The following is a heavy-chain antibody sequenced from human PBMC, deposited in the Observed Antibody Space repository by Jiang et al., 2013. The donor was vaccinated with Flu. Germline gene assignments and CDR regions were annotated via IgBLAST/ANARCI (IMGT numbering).Heavy chain of an antibody. D-gene: IGHD1-14*01. CDR1: GFDFNNFA. CDR3: AKNHGGHRDYFDS. V-gene: IGHV3-23*01. CDR2: ISGSGIGT. Sequence: GGSLRLSCAASGFDFNNFAVSWVRQAPGKGLEWVSGISGSGIGTYYADSVKGRFTISRDNSQNTLYLQLNSLTAEDTAVYYCAKNHGGHRDYFDSWGQGTLVLVSS. J-gene: IGHJ4*02.